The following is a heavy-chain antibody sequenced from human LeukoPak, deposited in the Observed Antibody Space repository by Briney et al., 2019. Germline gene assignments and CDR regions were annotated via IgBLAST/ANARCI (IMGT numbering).Heavy chain of an antibody. J-gene: IGHJ3*02. CDR1: GFTFSSYS. CDR3: ARERIYYDSLEWDVFDI. V-gene: IGHV3-21*01. Sequence: GGSLRLSCAASGFTFSSYSMNWVRQAPGKGLEWVSSISSSSYIYYADSVKGRFTISRDNAKNSLYLQMNSLRAEDTAVYYCARERIYYDSLEWDVFDIWGQGTMVTVSS. CDR2: ISSSSYI. D-gene: IGHD3-22*01.